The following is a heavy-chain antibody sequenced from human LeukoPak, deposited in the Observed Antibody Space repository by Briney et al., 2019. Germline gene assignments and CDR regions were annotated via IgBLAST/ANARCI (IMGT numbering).Heavy chain of an antibody. J-gene: IGHJ4*02. D-gene: IGHD3-3*01. CDR1: GFTFRHVW. CDR2: VKGKSDGGTI. V-gene: IGHV3-15*01. Sequence: GGSLRLSCVASGFTFRHVWMTWVRQAPGKGLEWVGRVKGKSDGGTIDYAAPVKGRFTISRDDSKTMVSLQMNSLESGDTAVYYCTTDRAISGLPIFGYWGQGTPVTVSS. CDR3: TTDRAISGLPIFGY.